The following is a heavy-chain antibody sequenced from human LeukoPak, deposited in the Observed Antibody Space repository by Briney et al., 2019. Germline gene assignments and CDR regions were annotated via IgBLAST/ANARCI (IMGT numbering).Heavy chain of an antibody. CDR3: AKATISVGYYYYYYGMDV. V-gene: IGHV1-69*13. D-gene: IGHD5-12*01. CDR1: GGTFISYA. CDR2: IIPIFGTA. Sequence: SVKVSFKASGGTFISYAISWVRQAPGQGLEWMGGIIPIFGTANYAQKFQGRVTITADESRSTAYMELSSLRAEDRAVYYCAKATISVGYYYYYYGMDVWGQGTTVTVSS. J-gene: IGHJ6*02.